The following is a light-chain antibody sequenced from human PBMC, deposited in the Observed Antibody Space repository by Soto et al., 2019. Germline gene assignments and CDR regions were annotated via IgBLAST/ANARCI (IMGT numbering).Light chain of an antibody. CDR2: DAS. V-gene: IGKV4-1*01. J-gene: IGKJ2*03. CDR3: QHRWNWAYG. Sequence: DIVMTQSPDSLTVSLGERATINCKSSQSILSSSNNKNYLVWYQQKPGQAPRLLIYDASNRATGVPARFSGSGSGTDFTLTISTLESEDFAVYYCQHRWNWAYGFGQGTKLEI. CDR1: QSILSSSNNKNY.